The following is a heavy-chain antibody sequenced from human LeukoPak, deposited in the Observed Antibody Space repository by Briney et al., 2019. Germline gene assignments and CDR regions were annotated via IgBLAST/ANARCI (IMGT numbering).Heavy chain of an antibody. CDR2: INPXSGGT. V-gene: IGHV1-2*06. CDR3: ARDYYGSGSYYPTPLGWFDP. CDR1: XXTFTCYY. D-gene: IGHD3-10*01. J-gene: IGHJ5*02. Sequence: GASVKXXXXXSXXTFTCYYMXWVGQAPGQGREGMGRINPXSGGTNYEQKVQGRVTITRDTSISTDYMEVSRLRAEGTAVYYCARDYYGSGSYYPTPLGWFDPWGQGTLVTASS.